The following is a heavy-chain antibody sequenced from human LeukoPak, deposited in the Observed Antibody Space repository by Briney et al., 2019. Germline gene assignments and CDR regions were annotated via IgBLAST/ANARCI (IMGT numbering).Heavy chain of an antibody. CDR2: ISSSGTTI. Sequence: GGSLRLSCAASGFTFSSYSMNWVRHSQGKGLQRVSYISSSGTTIYYADSLKGRFTISRDNVKNSLYLQMDSLRDEDTAIYYCARMDRGAYNSPYYFDYWGQGTLVTVSS. CDR3: ARMDRGAYNSPYYFDY. V-gene: IGHV3-48*02. D-gene: IGHD5-24*01. CDR1: GFTFSSYS. J-gene: IGHJ4*02.